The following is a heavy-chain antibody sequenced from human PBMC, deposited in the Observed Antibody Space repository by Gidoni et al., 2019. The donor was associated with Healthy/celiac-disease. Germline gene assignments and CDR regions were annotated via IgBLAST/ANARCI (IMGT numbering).Heavy chain of an antibody. CDR2: INAGNGNT. CDR3: AREANVLRFLEWSPYVDV. Sequence: QVLLVQSGAEVKKPGASVKVSCKASGYTFTSYAMHWVRQAPGQRLEWMGWINAGNGNTKYSQKFQGRVTITRDTSASTAYMELSSLRSEDTAVYYCAREANVLRFLEWSPYVDVWGKGTTVTVSS. CDR1: GYTFTSYA. J-gene: IGHJ6*03. D-gene: IGHD3-3*01. V-gene: IGHV1-3*01.